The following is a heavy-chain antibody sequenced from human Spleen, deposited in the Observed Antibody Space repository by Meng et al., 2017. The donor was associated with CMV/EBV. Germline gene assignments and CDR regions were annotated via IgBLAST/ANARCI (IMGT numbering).Heavy chain of an antibody. Sequence: GRSLRLSCAASGFTFSSYSMNWVRQAPGKGLEWVSSISSSSSYIYYADSVKGRFTISRDNAKNSLYLQMNSLRAEDTAVYYCARNYYDSSGDSSLPDYWGQGTLVTVSS. CDR3: ARNYYDSSGDSSLPDY. CDR1: GFTFSSYS. D-gene: IGHD3-22*01. J-gene: IGHJ4*02. V-gene: IGHV3-21*01. CDR2: ISSSSSYI.